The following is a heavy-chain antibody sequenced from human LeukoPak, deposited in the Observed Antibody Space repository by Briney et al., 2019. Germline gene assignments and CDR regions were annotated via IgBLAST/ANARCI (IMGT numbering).Heavy chain of an antibody. CDR1: GFTFSIYS. CDR2: IGGTHSNI. J-gene: IGHJ5*01. D-gene: IGHD2-21*02. Sequence: GGSLRLSCAASGFTFSIYSMNWVRQAPGKGLEWVSYIGGTHSNIYYADSVKGRFTISRDDAKNSLYLQMNSLRDEDTAVYYCARDRDSAFASWGHGTLVTVSS. CDR3: ARDRDSAFAS. V-gene: IGHV3-48*02.